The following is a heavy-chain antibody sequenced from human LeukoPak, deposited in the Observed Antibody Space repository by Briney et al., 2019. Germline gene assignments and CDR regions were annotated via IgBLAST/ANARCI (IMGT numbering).Heavy chain of an antibody. V-gene: IGHV4-34*01. Sequence: KPSETLSLTCAVYGGSFSGYYWSWIRQPPGKGLEWIGEINHSGSTNYNPSLKSRVTISVDTSKNQFSLKLSSVTAADTAVYYCARGLYGSGNLEDYWGQGTLVTVSS. J-gene: IGHJ4*02. CDR1: GGSFSGYY. D-gene: IGHD3-10*01. CDR3: ARGLYGSGNLEDY. CDR2: INHSGST.